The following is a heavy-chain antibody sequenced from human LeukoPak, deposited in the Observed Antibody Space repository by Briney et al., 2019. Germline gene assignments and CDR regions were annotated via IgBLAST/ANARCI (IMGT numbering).Heavy chain of an antibody. CDR2: MNPNSGNT. D-gene: IGHD3-3*01. Sequence: ASVKVSCKASGYTFTSYDINWVRQATGQGLEWMGWMNPNSGNTGYAQKFQGRVTITRDTSISTAYMELSSLRSEDTAVYYCARGNLYYDFWSGYYYDYWGQGTLVTVSS. CDR3: ARGNLYYDFWSGYYYDY. J-gene: IGHJ4*02. CDR1: GYTFTSYD. V-gene: IGHV1-8*03.